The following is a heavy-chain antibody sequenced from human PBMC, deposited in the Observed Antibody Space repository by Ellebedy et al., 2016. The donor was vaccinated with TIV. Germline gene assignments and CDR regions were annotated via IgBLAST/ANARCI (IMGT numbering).Heavy chain of an antibody. CDR3: AREFTYGSGPRWFDS. CDR1: GYTVTTYA. Sequence: AASVKVSCKASGYTVTTYAMNWVRQAPGQGLEWMGWINTNTGNPTYAQGFTGRFVFSLDTSVSTAYLQISSLRAEDTAVYYCAREFTYGSGPRWFDSWGQGTLVTVSS. CDR2: INTNTGNP. D-gene: IGHD3-10*01. J-gene: IGHJ5*01. V-gene: IGHV7-4-1*02.